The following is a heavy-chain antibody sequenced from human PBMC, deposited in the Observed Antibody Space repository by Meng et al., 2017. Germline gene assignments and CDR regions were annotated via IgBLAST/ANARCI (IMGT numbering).Heavy chain of an antibody. D-gene: IGHD5-12*01. Sequence: GESLKISCAASGFTFSSYGMHWVRQAPGKGLEWVAVIWYDGSNKYYADSVKGRFTISRDNSKNTLYLQRNSLRAEDTAVYYCARDGYSGYDFGGYFDYWGQGTLVTVSS. J-gene: IGHJ4*02. CDR2: IWYDGSNK. V-gene: IGHV3-33*01. CDR3: ARDGYSGYDFGGYFDY. CDR1: GFTFSSYG.